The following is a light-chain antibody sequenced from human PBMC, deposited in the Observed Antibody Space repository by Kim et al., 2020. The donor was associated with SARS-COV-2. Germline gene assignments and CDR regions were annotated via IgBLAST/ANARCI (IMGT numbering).Light chain of an antibody. Sequence: ITISSTRTSRCVGCYNYVSWYQQHPGKAPKLMIYDVSDRPSGVSNRFSGSKSGNTASLTISGLQAEDEADYYCSSYTTSSTLDVVFGGGTQLTVL. CDR3: SSYTTSSTLDVV. CDR2: DVS. V-gene: IGLV2-14*03. CDR1: SRCVGCYNY. J-gene: IGLJ2*01.